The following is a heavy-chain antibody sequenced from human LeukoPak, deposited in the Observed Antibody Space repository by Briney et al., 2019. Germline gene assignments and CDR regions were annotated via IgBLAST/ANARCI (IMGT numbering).Heavy chain of an antibody. Sequence: SETLSLTCTVSGGSISSYYWSWIRQSPGKGLEWIGYIYYSGSTNYNPSLKSRVPISVDTSKNQFSLKLSSVTAADTAVYYCARQSQYSGYQAPDYWGQGTLVTVSS. J-gene: IGHJ4*02. CDR3: ARQSQYSGYQAPDY. V-gene: IGHV4-59*08. CDR2: IYYSGST. D-gene: IGHD5-12*01. CDR1: GGSISSYY.